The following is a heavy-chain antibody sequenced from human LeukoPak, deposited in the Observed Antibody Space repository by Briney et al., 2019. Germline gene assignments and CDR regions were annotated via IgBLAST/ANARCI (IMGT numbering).Heavy chain of an antibody. CDR2: ITCSDGSS. J-gene: IGHJ4*02. D-gene: IGHD3-9*01. CDR3: AKWGDYDILTGYYVPDY. Sequence: PGGSLRLSCVASGFTFTNYAMSWVRHAPGKGLEWVSSITCSDGSSYYADSVKGRFTISRDNSKNTLYLQVNSLRAEDTAVYYCAKWGDYDILTGYYVPDYWGQGTLVTVSS. CDR1: GFTFTNYA. V-gene: IGHV3-23*01.